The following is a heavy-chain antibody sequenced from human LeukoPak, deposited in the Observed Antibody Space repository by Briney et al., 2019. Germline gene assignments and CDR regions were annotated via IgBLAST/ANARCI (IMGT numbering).Heavy chain of an antibody. CDR1: GGSISSYY. J-gene: IGHJ6*02. Sequence: SETLSLTCIVSGGSISSYYWSWIRQPPGKGLEWIGYIYYSGSTNYNPSLKSRVTISVDTSKNQFSLKLSSVTAADTAVYYCARAQGIAAAGLYYYYYGMDVWGQGTTVTVSS. CDR3: ARAQGIAAAGLYYYYYGMDV. CDR2: IYYSGST. D-gene: IGHD6-13*01. V-gene: IGHV4-59*01.